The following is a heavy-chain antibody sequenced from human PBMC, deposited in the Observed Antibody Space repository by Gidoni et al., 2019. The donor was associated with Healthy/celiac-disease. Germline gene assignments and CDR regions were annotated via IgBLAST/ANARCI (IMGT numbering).Heavy chain of an antibody. CDR1: GGTFSSYA. D-gene: IGHD2-2*02. Sequence: QVQLVQSGAEVKKPGSSVKVSCKASGGTFSSYAISWVRQAPGQGLEWMGGIIPIFGTANYAQKFQGRVTITADESTSTAYMELSSLRSEDTAVYYCARDRLDCSSTSCYTAPGWFDPWGQGTLVTVSS. J-gene: IGHJ5*02. V-gene: IGHV1-69*01. CDR3: ARDRLDCSSTSCYTAPGWFDP. CDR2: IIPIFGTA.